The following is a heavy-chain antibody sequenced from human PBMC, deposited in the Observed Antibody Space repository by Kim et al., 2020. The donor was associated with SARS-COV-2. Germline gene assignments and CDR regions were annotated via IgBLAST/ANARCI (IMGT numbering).Heavy chain of an antibody. CDR2: ST. D-gene: IGHD1-26*01. J-gene: IGHJ4*02. Sequence: STYYNPSLKSRVTISVDTSKNQFSLKLSSVTAADTAVYYCASGGGSYFDYWGQGTLVTVSS. V-gene: IGHV4-31*02. CDR3: ASGGGSYFDY.